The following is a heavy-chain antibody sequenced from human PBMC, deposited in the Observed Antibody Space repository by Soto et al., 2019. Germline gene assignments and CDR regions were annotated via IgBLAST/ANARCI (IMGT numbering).Heavy chain of an antibody. Sequence: QVQLVESGGGVVQPGRSLRLSCAASGFTFSSYAMHWVRQAPGKGLEWVAVISYDGSNKYYADSVKGRFTISRDNSKNTLYLQMNSLRAEDTAVYYCARDVYSSGSFDYWGQGTLVTVSS. D-gene: IGHD6-19*01. CDR2: ISYDGSNK. V-gene: IGHV3-30-3*01. J-gene: IGHJ4*02. CDR3: ARDVYSSGSFDY. CDR1: GFTFSSYA.